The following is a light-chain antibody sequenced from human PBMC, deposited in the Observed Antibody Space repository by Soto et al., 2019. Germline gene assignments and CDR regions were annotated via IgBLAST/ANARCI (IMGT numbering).Light chain of an antibody. J-gene: IGKJ2*01. CDR2: KAS. CDR3: QQYDGFPYT. V-gene: IGKV1-5*03. Sequence: DIQMTQSPSTLSASIGDTVIITCRASQSINSWLAWYQQKPGKAPKLMIHKASTLESGVPSRFSGQESGLEFTLTTIRLQPDDLATFSCQQYDGFPYTFGQGTKLEIK. CDR1: QSINSW.